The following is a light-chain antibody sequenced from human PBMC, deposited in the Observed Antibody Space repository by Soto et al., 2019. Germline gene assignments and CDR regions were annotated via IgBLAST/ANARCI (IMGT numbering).Light chain of an antibody. CDR2: DAS. V-gene: IGKV1-33*01. J-gene: IGKJ2*01. CDR1: QDIGND. Sequence: DIQMTQSPSSLSASVGDRVTISCQASQDIGNDLNWYQQKPGKAPKLLIYDASNLETGVPSRFSGSGSGTDVSFTISGLQPEDVATYYCQQYDSIPYTFGQGTKLESK. CDR3: QQYDSIPYT.